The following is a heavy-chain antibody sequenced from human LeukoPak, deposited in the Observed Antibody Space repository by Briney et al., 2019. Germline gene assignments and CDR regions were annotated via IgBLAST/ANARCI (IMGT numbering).Heavy chain of an antibody. V-gene: IGHV1-18*01. Sequence: ASVKVSCKTSGYTFTTYGLSWVRQAPGLGLEWMGWISPYNGNTNYAQKLRGRVTMTTDTSTSTAYMELRSLRSDDTAVYYCARDRAVGGYYVNYFDHWGQGTLVTVSA. CDR2: ISPYNGNT. CDR1: GYTFTTYG. D-gene: IGHD3-3*01. CDR3: ARDRAVGGYYVNYFDH. J-gene: IGHJ4*02.